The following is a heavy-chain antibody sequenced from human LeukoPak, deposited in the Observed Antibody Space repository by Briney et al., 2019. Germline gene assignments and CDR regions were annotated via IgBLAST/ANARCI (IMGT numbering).Heavy chain of an antibody. CDR2: IKHDGSEK. D-gene: IGHD5-18*01. Sequence: PGGALRLSCAASGFTFSNYWRNWVRQASGNVLEWVANIKHDGSEKYYVDFVRGRSTISRDNVENSVYLQINSLTAEDTVVYYCAATGGYSYGSAFDYWGQGTLVTVSS. CDR3: AATGGYSYGSAFDY. J-gene: IGHJ4*02. CDR1: GFTFSNYW. V-gene: IGHV3-7*03.